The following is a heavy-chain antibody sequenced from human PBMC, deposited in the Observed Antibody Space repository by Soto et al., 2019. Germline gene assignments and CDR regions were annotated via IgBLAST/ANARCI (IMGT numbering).Heavy chain of an antibody. V-gene: IGHV3-7*01. CDR2: IKQDGSEG. J-gene: IGHJ4*02. Sequence: GGSLRLSCAASGFTFNNYWMSWVRQAPGKGLQWVANIKQDGSEGYYVDSVKGRFTISRDNAKKSLYLQMNSLRAEDTALYYCARVLDFYASGSYRYWGQGTLVTVSS. CDR1: GFTFNNYW. D-gene: IGHD3-10*01. CDR3: ARVLDFYASGSYRY.